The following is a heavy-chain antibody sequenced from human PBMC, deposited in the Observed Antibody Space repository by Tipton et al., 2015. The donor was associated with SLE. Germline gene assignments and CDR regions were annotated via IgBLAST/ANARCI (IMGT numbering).Heavy chain of an antibody. V-gene: IGHV3-21*03. D-gene: IGHD3-10*01. J-gene: IGHJ6*02. Sequence: GSLRLSCAASGFTFSSYSMNWVRQVPGKGLEWVSSISSSSSYIYYADSVKGRFTISRDNAKNSLYLQMNSLRAEDTAVYYCARDRGVSCCYYVMDVGGQGTGDTVPS. CDR3: ARDRGVSCCYYVMDV. CDR1: GFTFSSYS. CDR2: ISSSSSYI.